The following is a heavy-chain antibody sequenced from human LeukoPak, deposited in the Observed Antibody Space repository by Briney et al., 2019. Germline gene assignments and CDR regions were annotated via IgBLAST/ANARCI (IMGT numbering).Heavy chain of an antibody. CDR1: GGSISSYY. CDR3: ARAYFSSWYMNWFDP. D-gene: IGHD6-13*01. J-gene: IGHJ5*02. CDR2: IYYSGST. V-gene: IGHV4-59*08. Sequence: SETLSLTCTVSGGSISSYYWSWIRQPPGKGLEWIGYIYYSGSTNYNPSLKSRVTISVDTSKNQFSLKLSSVTAADTTVYYCARAYFSSWYMNWFDPWGQGTLVTVSS.